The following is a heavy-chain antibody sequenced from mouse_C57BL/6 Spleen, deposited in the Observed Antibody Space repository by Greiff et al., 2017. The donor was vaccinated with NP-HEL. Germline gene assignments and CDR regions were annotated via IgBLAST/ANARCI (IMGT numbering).Heavy chain of an antibody. CDR1: GYTFTSYW. V-gene: IGHV1-55*01. Sequence: QVQLQQPGAELVKPGASVKMSCKASGYTFTSYWITWVKQRPGQGLEWIGDISPGSGSTNYNEKFKSKATLTVDTSSSISYMQLSSLTSEDSAVYYCARSGGPDYGNYFDVWGTGTTVTVSS. CDR2: ISPGSGST. CDR3: ARSGGPDYGNYFDV. J-gene: IGHJ1*03. D-gene: IGHD2-1*01.